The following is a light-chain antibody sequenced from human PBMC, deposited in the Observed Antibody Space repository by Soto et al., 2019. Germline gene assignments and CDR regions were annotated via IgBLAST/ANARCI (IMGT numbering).Light chain of an antibody. CDR1: QSISSY. CDR2: AAS. J-gene: IGKJ4*01. V-gene: IGKV1-39*01. Sequence: DSQMTQSPSFLSASVGDRDTITCRASQSISSYLNWFQQKPGKAPNLLIYAASSLQSGVPSRFSGSGSGTDFTLTISSLQPEDFATYYCQQSYSTPPTFGGGTRWIS. CDR3: QQSYSTPPT.